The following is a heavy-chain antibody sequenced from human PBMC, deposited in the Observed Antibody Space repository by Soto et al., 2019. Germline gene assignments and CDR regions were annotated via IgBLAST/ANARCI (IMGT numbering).Heavy chain of an antibody. D-gene: IGHD3-10*01. V-gene: IGHV3-72*01. CDR2: SRNKANSYST. Sequence: EVQLVDSGGGLVQPGGSLRLSCAASGLTFSDHYMDWVRQAPGKGLGWVGRSRNKANSYSTEYAASVKGRFTISRDVSKISLYLQMNSLKTEDTAVYYCVRGAYGSWRMDVWGQGTSVTVSS. J-gene: IGHJ6*02. CDR1: GLTFSDHY. CDR3: VRGAYGSWRMDV.